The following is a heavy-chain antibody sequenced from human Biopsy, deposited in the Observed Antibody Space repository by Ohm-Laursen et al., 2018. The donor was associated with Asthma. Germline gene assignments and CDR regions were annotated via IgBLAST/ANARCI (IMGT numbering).Heavy chain of an antibody. D-gene: IGHD2-21*02. CDR2: VYYSGST. CDR1: GGSINNFY. J-gene: IGHJ4*02. V-gene: IGHV4-59*07. Sequence: SDTLSLTWPVSGGSINNFYWSWIRQPPGKGLESIGHVYYSGSTNYNPSLKSRVTISIDASKNQFSLKLTSVTAADTAAYYCARGVDRVTGLLDHFDSWGQGTLVTVSS. CDR3: ARGVDRVTGLLDHFDS.